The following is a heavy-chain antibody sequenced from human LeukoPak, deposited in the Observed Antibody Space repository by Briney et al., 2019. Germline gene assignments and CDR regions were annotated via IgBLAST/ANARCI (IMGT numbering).Heavy chain of an antibody. D-gene: IGHD6-19*01. CDR3: ARDQYSRGWPDAFDI. J-gene: IGHJ3*02. CDR2: ISSSSSTI. V-gene: IGHV3-11*04. Sequence: GGSLRLSCAASGFTFSDYYMSWIRQAPGKGLEWVSYISSSSSTIYYADSVKGRFTISRDNAKNSLYLQMNSLRAEDTAAYYCARDQYSRGWPDAFDIWGQGTMVTVSS. CDR1: GFTFSDYY.